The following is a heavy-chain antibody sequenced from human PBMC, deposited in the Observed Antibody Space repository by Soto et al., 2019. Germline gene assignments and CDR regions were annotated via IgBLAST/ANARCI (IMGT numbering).Heavy chain of an antibody. CDR3: ARHEQFYYYYYGMDV. CDR2: INPGDSDI. CDR1: GYSFTTYW. J-gene: IGHJ6*02. V-gene: IGHV5-51*01. Sequence: PGESLKISCTASGYSFTTYWIAWVRQMPGKGLEWMGIINPGDSDIRYSPSFQGQVTISADNSISTAYLQWSSLKASDTAMYYCARHEQFYYYYYGMDVWGQGTAVTV. D-gene: IGHD4-4*01.